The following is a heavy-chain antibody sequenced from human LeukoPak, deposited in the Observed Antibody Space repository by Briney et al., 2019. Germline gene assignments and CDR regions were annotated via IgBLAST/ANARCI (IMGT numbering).Heavy chain of an antibody. CDR1: GFTFSSYD. D-gene: IGHD3-22*01. J-gene: IGHJ4*02. CDR3: AATYSYDSSGYYPY. CDR2: IGSAGDT. Sequence: GGSLRLSCAASGFTFSSYDMHWVRQATGKGLKWVSAIGSAGDTYYPGSVKGRFTISRESAKNSLYLQMNSLRVEDTAVYYCAATYSYDSSGYYPYWGQGALVTVSS. V-gene: IGHV3-13*01.